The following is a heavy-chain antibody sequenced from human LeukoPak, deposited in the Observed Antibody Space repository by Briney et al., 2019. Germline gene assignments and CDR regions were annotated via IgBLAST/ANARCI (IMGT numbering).Heavy chain of an antibody. CDR2: ISDTGNT. CDR3: AKAPATTCRGAFCYPFDY. J-gene: IGHJ4*02. CDR1: GFTFSSYA. Sequence: HAGGSLRLSCAASGFTFSSYAMSWVRQAPGKGLEWVSAISDTGNTYHADSVKGRFTISRDSSKNTLFLQMNRLRPEDAAVYYCAKAPATTCRGAFCYPFDYWGLGTLVTVSS. V-gene: IGHV3-23*01. D-gene: IGHD2-15*01.